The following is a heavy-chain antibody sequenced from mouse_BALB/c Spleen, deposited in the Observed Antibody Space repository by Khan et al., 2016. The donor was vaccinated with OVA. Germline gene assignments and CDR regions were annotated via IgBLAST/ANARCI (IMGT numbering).Heavy chain of an antibody. CDR1: GFSLTNYG. D-gene: IGHD2-10*01. V-gene: IGHV2-6-1*01. J-gene: IGHJ4*01. CDR3: ARQPYYHYNIMDY. Sequence: QMQLEESGPGLVAPSQSLSITCTISGFSLTNYGVHWIRQPPGKGLEWLVVIWSDGSTTYNSALKSRLTITKNNSKSQVFLQMNSLQTDETAIYFCARQPYYHYNIMDYWGQGTSVTVSS. CDR2: IWSDGST.